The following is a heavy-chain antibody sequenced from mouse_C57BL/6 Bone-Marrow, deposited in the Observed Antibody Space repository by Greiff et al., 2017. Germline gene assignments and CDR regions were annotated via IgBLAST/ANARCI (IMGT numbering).Heavy chain of an antibody. V-gene: IGHV1-81*01. CDR3: ASCFKDYFDY. Sequence: VQLQQSGAELARPGASVKLSCKASGYTFTSYGISWVKQRTGLGLEWIGEIYPRSGNTYYNEKFKGKATLAADKSSSTAYMELRSLTSEDSAVYFCASCFKDYFDYWGQGTTLTVSS. J-gene: IGHJ2*01. CDR2: IYPRSGNT. CDR1: GYTFTSYG.